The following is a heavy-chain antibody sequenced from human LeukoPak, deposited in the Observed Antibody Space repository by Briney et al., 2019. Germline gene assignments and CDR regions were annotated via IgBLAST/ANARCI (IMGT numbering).Heavy chain of an antibody. CDR1: GFTFSSYA. J-gene: IGHJ4*02. CDR3: AKGSYYDSSGSFYFDY. V-gene: IGHV3-23*01. D-gene: IGHD3-22*01. CDR2: ISGSGDNT. Sequence: GGSLRLSCAASGFTFSSYAMSWVRQAPGKGLEWVSGISGSGDNTYYADSVKGRFTISRDNSKNTLYVQVNSLGTEDTAAYYCAKGSYYDSSGSFYFDYWGQGTLVTVSS.